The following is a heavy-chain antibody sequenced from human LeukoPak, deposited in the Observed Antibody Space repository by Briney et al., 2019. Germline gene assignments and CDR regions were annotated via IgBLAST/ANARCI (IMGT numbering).Heavy chain of an antibody. CDR1: GFTFSSYG. CDR2: IWYDGSNI. J-gene: IGHJ4*02. V-gene: IGHV3-33*01. CDR3: ARDSSDFDY. Sequence: GRSLRLSCAASGFTFSSYGMHWVRLAPGKGLEWVAVIWYDGSNIYYADSVKGRFTISRDNSKNTLYLQMNSLRAEDTAVYHCARDSSDFDYWGQGTLVTVSS.